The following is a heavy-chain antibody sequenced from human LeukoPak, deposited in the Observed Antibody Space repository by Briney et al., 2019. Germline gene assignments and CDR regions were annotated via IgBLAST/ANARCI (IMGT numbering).Heavy chain of an antibody. CDR3: ASQRSNIAIVPTAVSFDY. Sequence: ASLKVSCKASGYTFTGYYMHWVRQAPGHGLEWMGRINPNSGGTNYAQKFQGRVTMTRDTSISTAYMELSRLRSDDTAVYYCASQRSNIAIVPTAVSFDYWGQGTLVTVSS. CDR2: INPNSGGT. J-gene: IGHJ4*02. CDR1: GYTFTGYY. V-gene: IGHV1-2*06. D-gene: IGHD2/OR15-2a*01.